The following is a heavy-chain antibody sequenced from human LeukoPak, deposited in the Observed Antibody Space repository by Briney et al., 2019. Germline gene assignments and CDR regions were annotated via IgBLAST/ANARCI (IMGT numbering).Heavy chain of an antibody. J-gene: IGHJ4*02. CDR3: ARDLSDAFDFDY. D-gene: IGHD3-16*01. CDR1: GFTFSSYA. Sequence: GGSLRLSCAASGFTFSSYAMNWVRQAPGKGLEWVAVIWYDGSNKYYADSVKGRLTISRDNSKNTLYLQMNSLRAEDTAVYYCARDLSDAFDFDYWGQGTLVTVSS. CDR2: IWYDGSNK. V-gene: IGHV3-33*01.